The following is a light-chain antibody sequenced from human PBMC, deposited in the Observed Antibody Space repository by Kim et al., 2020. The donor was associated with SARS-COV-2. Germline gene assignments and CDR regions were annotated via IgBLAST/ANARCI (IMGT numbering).Light chain of an antibody. CDR3: VLYVGSGIWV. J-gene: IGLJ3*02. Sequence: QTVVTQEPSFSVSPGGTVTLTCGLSSGSVSTSYYPSWYQQTPGQAPRTLISSTDTRSSGVPDRFSGSILGDKAALTITGAQADDESDYYCVLYVGSGIWVFGGGTQLTVL. V-gene: IGLV8-61*01. CDR1: SGSVSTSYY. CDR2: STD.